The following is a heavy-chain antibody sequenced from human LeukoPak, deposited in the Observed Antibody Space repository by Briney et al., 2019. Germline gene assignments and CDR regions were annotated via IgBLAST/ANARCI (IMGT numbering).Heavy chain of an antibody. J-gene: IGHJ4*02. CDR1: GFALSSYA. CDR2: TSSSDAGT. V-gene: IGHV3-23*01. D-gene: IGHD2-15*01. CDR3: ARAPVTSCRGAFCYPFDI. Sequence: GGSLRLSCAASGFALSSYAMSWVRQAPGKGLEWVSATSSSDAGTYHAESVRGRCTISRDNSKNTLYLQMNSLRADDAAVYYCARAPVTSCRGAFCYPFDIWGQGTLVTVSS.